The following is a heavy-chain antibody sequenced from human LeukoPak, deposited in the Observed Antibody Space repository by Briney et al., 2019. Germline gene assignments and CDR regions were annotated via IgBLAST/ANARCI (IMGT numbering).Heavy chain of an antibody. D-gene: IGHD2-2*01. J-gene: IGHJ6*03. Sequence: SETLSLTCAVYGGSFSGYYWKWVRQPAGKGREWIGETNHSGSNNYNPSLKSQVTISVDTSKNQFSLNLRSVTAADTAVYYCSRELRGRDVVVVPAARNMKYYYFYYMDVWGKGTTVTDSS. CDR1: GGSFSGYY. CDR2: TNHSGSN. CDR3: SRELRGRDVVVVPAARNMKYYYFYYMDV. V-gene: IGHV4-34*01.